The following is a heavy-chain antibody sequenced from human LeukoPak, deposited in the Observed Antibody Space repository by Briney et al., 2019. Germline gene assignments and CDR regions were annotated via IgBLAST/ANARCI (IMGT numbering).Heavy chain of an antibody. J-gene: IGHJ4*02. CDR3: ARDSLKNGYNYDYFDY. CDR2: ISYDGSNE. D-gene: IGHD5-24*01. CDR1: GFTFSTSW. Sequence: GGSLRLSCAASGFTFSTSWMHWVRQAPGKGLEWVAVISYDGSNEYYVDSVKGRFTISRDNSKNILYLQMNSLTAEDTAVYYCARDSLKNGYNYDYFDYWGQGTLVTVSS. V-gene: IGHV3-30*03.